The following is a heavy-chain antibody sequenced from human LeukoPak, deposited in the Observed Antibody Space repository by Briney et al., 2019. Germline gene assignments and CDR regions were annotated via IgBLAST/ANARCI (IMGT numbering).Heavy chain of an antibody. J-gene: IGHJ4*02. D-gene: IGHD2-2*02. CDR1: GVTFTNYA. CDR2: ISGTGGST. CDR3: APGCRSPSCNMDYFDY. Sequence: AGSLRLSCAVSGVTFTNYAMSWVRHAPGKGLEWVSAISGTGGSTYYADSVKGRFTISRDNYKNTLYLQMNSLRVEDRAVYYCAPGCRSPSCNMDYFDYWGQGTLVTVSS. V-gene: IGHV3-23*01.